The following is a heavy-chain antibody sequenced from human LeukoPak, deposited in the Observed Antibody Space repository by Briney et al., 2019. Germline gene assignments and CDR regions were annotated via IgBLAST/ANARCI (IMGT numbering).Heavy chain of an antibody. J-gene: IGHJ4*02. D-gene: IGHD3-10*01. Sequence: GGSLRLSCAASGFTFSSYAMSWVRQAPGKGLEWVSAISGSGGGTYYADSVKGRFTISRDNSKNTLYLQMNSLRAEDTAVYYCAKVRYYYGSGSYYFDYWGQGTLVTVSS. CDR3: AKVRYYYGSGSYYFDY. CDR1: GFTFSSYA. V-gene: IGHV3-23*01. CDR2: ISGSGGGT.